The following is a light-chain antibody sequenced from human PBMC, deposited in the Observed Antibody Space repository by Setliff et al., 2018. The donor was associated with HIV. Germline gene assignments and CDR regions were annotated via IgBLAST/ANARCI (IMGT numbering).Light chain of an antibody. Sequence: QSALAQPPSASGSPGQSVTISCTGTSSDVGGYNYVSWYQQHPGKAPKLMIYEVSKRPSGVPDRFSGSKSGNTASLTVSGLQAEDEADYYCQSSDRGLTGWVFGGGTQLTVL. V-gene: IGLV2-8*01. CDR3: QSSDRGLTGWV. CDR2: EVS. CDR1: SSDVGGYNY. J-gene: IGLJ3*02.